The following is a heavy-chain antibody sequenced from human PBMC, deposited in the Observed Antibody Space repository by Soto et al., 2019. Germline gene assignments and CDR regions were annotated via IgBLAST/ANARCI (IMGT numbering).Heavy chain of an antibody. V-gene: IGHV1-18*04. J-gene: IGHJ6*02. Sequence: ASVKVSCKASGYTFTSYGISWVRQAPGQGLEWMGWISAYNGNTNYAQKLQGRVTMTTDTSTSTAYMELRSLRSDDTAVYYCASDGGCGGDCYDQGDDYYYYYGMDVWGQGTTVTVSS. CDR2: ISAYNGNT. CDR3: ASDGGCGGDCYDQGDDYYYYYGMDV. D-gene: IGHD2-21*02. CDR1: GYTFTSYG.